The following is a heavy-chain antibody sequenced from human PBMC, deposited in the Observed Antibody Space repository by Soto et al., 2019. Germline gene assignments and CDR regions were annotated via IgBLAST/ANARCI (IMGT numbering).Heavy chain of an antibody. D-gene: IGHD3-16*01. Sequence: SETLSLTCTVSGGSISSYYWSWIRQPPGKGLEWIGYIYYSGSTNYNPSLKSRVTISVDTSKNQFSLKLSSVTAADSALYYCALGAFMDVWGKGTTVTVSS. CDR3: ALGAFMDV. CDR1: GGSISSYY. V-gene: IGHV4-59*12. J-gene: IGHJ6*03. CDR2: IYYSGST.